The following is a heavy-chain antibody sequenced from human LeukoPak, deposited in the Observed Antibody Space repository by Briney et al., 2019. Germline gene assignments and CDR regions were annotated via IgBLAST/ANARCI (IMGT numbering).Heavy chain of an antibody. V-gene: IGHV3-53*01. D-gene: IGHD2-8*02. CDR3: AREATGGEDAFDI. CDR1: GFTVSSNY. Sequence: GGSLRLSCAASGFTVSSNYMSWVRQAPGKGLEWVSVIYSGGSTYYADSVKGRFTISRDNSKSTLYIQMNSLRAEDTAVYYCAREATGGEDAFDIWGQGTMVTVSS. CDR2: IYSGGST. J-gene: IGHJ3*02.